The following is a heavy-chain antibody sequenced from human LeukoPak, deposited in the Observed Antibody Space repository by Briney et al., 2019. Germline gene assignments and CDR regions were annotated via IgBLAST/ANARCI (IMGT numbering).Heavy chain of an antibody. D-gene: IGHD5-18*01. V-gene: IGHV1-2*02. Sequence: ASVKVSCKASGYTFTGYYMHSVRQAPGQGLEWMGWINPNSGGTNYAQKFQGRVTMTRDTSISTAYMELSRLRSDDTAVYYCARRKGGYSQQGVNWFDPWGQGTLVTVSS. CDR3: ARRKGGYSQQGVNWFDP. J-gene: IGHJ5*02. CDR2: INPNSGGT. CDR1: GYTFTGYY.